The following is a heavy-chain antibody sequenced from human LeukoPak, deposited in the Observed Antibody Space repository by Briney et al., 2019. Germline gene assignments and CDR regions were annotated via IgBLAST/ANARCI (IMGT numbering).Heavy chain of an antibody. CDR3: VRETAIYFDWLLSGWSPSTPFAP. CDR1: GYTFTSYG. V-gene: IGHV1-18*01. D-gene: IGHD3-9*01. Sequence: ASVKVSCKASGYTFTSYGINWVRQAPGQGLEWMGWISADNGNTNHAQRLQGRVTMTTDTSTSTAYMELRSLRSDDTAVYYCVRETAIYFDWLLSGWSPSTPFAPCATGTLVTVSS. CDR2: ISADNGNT. J-gene: IGHJ5*02.